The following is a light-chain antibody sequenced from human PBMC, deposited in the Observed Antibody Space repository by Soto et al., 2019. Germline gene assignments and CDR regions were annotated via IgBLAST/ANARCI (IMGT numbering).Light chain of an antibody. V-gene: IGKV3-15*01. CDR2: GAS. CDR3: QQYNNWPYT. CDR1: QSVSSN. J-gene: IGKJ2*01. Sequence: EIVMTQSPATLSVSPGERATLSCRASQSVSSNLAWYQQKPGQAPRRLIYGASTRATGIPARFSGSGSGTECTLTISSLQSEVFAVYYCQQYNNWPYTFSQGTKLEIK.